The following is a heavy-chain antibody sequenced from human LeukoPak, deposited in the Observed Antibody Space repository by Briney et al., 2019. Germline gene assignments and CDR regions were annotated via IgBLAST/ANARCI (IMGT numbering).Heavy chain of an antibody. J-gene: IGHJ4*02. CDR2: IYYSGST. V-gene: IGHV4-39*07. CDR1: GGSISSSSYY. Sequence: MPSETLSLTCTVSGGSISSSSYYWGWIRQPPGKGLEWIGSIYYSGSTYYNPSLKSRVTISVDTSKNQFSLKLSSVTAADTAVYYCASLTRRELPDLWGSFLDYWGQGTLVTVSS. D-gene: IGHD1-26*01. CDR3: ASLTRRELPDLWGSFLDY.